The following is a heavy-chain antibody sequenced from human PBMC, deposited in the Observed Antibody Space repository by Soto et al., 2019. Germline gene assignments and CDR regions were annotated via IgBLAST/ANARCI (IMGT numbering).Heavy chain of an antibody. Sequence: SETLSLTCTVSGGSVSSSSYYWGWVRQPPGKGLEWIGRINHSGSTNYNPSLKSRVTISVDTSKNQFSLKLSSVTAADTAVYYCAGRYCSGGSCYYYFDYWGQGTLVTVSS. CDR1: GGSVSSSSYY. V-gene: IGHV4-39*07. CDR3: AGRYCSGGSCYYYFDY. CDR2: INHSGST. D-gene: IGHD2-15*01. J-gene: IGHJ4*02.